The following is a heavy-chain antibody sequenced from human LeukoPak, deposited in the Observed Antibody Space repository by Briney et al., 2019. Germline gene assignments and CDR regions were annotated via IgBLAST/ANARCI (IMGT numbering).Heavy chain of an antibody. V-gene: IGHV3-33*01. Sequence: PGGSLRLSCAASGFTFSSYAMYWVRQAPGKGLEWVTIIWYDGSNKNYADSVKGRFTISRDNSKNTLYLQMNSLRAEDTAVYYCVRRYCSSSSCTLDSWGQGTLVTVSS. CDR1: GFTFSSYA. CDR3: VRRYCSSSSCTLDS. J-gene: IGHJ4*02. CDR2: IWYDGSNK. D-gene: IGHD2-15*01.